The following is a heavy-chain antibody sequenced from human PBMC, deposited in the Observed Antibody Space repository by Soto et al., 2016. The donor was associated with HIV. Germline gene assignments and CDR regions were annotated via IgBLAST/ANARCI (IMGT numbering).Heavy chain of an antibody. D-gene: IGHD3-9*01. J-gene: IGHJ6*03. Sequence: QVQLVQSGAEVKKPGASVKVSCKASGYTFTSYYIHWVRQAPGQGPEWMGIINPSGGGTNCAQNFQGRVTMTRDTSTSTVYMELSSLSSEDTAVYYCARADILTGYLRYYYMDVWGKGTSVTVSS. CDR2: INPSGGGT. CDR1: GYTFTSYY. V-gene: IGHV1-46*01. CDR3: ARADILTGYLRYYYMDV.